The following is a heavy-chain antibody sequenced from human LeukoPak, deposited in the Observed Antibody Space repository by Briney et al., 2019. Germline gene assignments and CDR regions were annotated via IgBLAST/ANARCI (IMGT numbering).Heavy chain of an antibody. Sequence: GSLRLSCAASGFTFSSYGMHWVRQAPGKGLEWVAFIRYDGSNKYYADSVKGRFTISRDNSKNTLCLQMNSLRAEDTAVYYCAKDKPSITIFGVVFDYWGQGTLVTVSS. CDR3: AKDKPSITIFGVVFDY. V-gene: IGHV3-30*02. CDR1: GFTFSSYG. CDR2: IRYDGSNK. D-gene: IGHD3-3*01. J-gene: IGHJ4*02.